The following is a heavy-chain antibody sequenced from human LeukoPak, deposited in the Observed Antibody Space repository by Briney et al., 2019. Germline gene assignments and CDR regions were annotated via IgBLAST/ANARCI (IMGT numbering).Heavy chain of an antibody. CDR1: GGSISSSSYY. V-gene: IGHV4-31*03. Sequence: SETLSLTCTVSGGSISSSSYYWGWIRQHPGKGLEWIGYIYYSGSTYYNPSLKSRVTISVDTSKNQFSLKLSSVTAADTAVYYCARDRGAGDTMELYWGQGTLVTVSS. CDR2: IYYSGST. CDR3: ARDRGAGDTMELY. J-gene: IGHJ4*02. D-gene: IGHD1-7*01.